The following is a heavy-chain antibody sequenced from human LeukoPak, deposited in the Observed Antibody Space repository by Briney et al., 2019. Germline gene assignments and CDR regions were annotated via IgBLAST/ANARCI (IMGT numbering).Heavy chain of an antibody. CDR1: GFTFSSYG. CDR3: AKDQDSYMVRGVIRGYYYYGMDV. D-gene: IGHD3-10*01. CDR2: ISYDGSNK. V-gene: IGHV3-30*18. J-gene: IGHJ6*04. Sequence: GRSLRLSCAASGFTFSSYGMHWVRQAPGKGLEWVAVISYDGSNKYHADSVKGRFTISRDNSKNTLYLQMNSLRAEDTAVYYCAKDQDSYMVRGVIRGYYYYGMDVWGKGTTVTVSS.